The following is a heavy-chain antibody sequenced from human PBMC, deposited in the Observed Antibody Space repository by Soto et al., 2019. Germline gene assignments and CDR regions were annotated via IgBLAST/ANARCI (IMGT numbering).Heavy chain of an antibody. V-gene: IGHV1-18*01. CDR2: ISAYNGNT. D-gene: IGHD4-17*01. J-gene: IGHJ5*02. Sequence: WASVKVSCKASGYTFTSYGISWVRQSPGQGLEWMGWISAYNGNTNYAQKLQGRVTMTTDTSTSTAYMELRGLRSDDTAVYYCARYGDYVPDEPFDPWGQGTLVTVSS. CDR3: ARYGDYVPDEPFDP. CDR1: GYTFTSYG.